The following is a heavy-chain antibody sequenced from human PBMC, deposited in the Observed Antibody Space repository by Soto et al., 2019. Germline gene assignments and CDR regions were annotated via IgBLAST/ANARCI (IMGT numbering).Heavy chain of an antibody. CDR3: AREVSPNSRGWYTVLVRWFDP. CDR2: IHYSGSA. Sequence: QVQLQESGPGLVKPSQTLSLTCTVSGGSVSSSDYYWSWIRQHPGKGLEWIGYIHYSGSAYYNPSLQSRVTISVATSKNQFSLKLTPVTAADTAVYYCAREVSPNSRGWYTVLVRWFDPWGQGTLVTVSS. CDR1: GGSVSSSDYY. J-gene: IGHJ5*02. D-gene: IGHD6-19*01. V-gene: IGHV4-31*03.